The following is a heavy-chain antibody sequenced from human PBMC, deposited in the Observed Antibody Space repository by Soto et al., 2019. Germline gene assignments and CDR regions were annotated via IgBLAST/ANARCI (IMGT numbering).Heavy chain of an antibody. D-gene: IGHD4-17*01. CDR2: INPNGGST. CDR1: GYTFTGYY. Sequence: GASVKVSCKASGYTFTGYYMHWVRQAPGQGLEWMGIINPNGGSTSYAQKFQGRVTMTRDTSTSTVYMELSSLRSEDTAVYYCARDVGDYGAYYYGMDVWGQGTTVTVSS. J-gene: IGHJ6*02. CDR3: ARDVGDYGAYYYGMDV. V-gene: IGHV1-46*01.